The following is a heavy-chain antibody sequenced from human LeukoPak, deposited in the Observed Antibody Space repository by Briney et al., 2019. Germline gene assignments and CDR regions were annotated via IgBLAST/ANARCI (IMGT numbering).Heavy chain of an antibody. CDR1: GLTFSSYS. Sequence: GGSLRLSCAASGLTFSSYSMNWVRQAPGKGPEWVSSISSSSSYMYYADSVKGRFTISRDNAKNSLYLQMNSLRAEDTAVYYCARDLGYSYGYGAFDIWGQGTMVTVSS. J-gene: IGHJ3*02. CDR3: ARDLGYSYGYGAFDI. V-gene: IGHV3-21*01. D-gene: IGHD5-18*01. CDR2: ISSSSSYM.